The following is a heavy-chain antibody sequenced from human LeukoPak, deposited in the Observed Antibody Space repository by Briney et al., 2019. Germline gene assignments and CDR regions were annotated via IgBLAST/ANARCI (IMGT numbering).Heavy chain of an antibody. CDR3: ARQPRWYIDFDY. Sequence: PSETLSLTCTVSGGSISSYYWSWIRQPPGKGLEWIGYIYYSGSTNYNPSLKSRVTISVDTSKNQFSLKLSSVTAADTAVYYCARQPRWYIDFDYWGQGTLVTVSS. D-gene: IGHD4-23*01. V-gene: IGHV4-59*08. J-gene: IGHJ4*02. CDR2: IYYSGST. CDR1: GGSISSYY.